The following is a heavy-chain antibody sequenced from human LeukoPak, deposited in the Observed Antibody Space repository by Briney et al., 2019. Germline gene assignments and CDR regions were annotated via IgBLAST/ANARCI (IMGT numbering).Heavy chain of an antibody. V-gene: IGHV4-38-2*02. CDR2: INDRGST. CDR3: ARVGDTSGYFQHFDY. Sequence: SETLSLTCSVSGYSISTDYYWGWIRQAPGKGLEYIGIINDRGSTNYNPSLKSRVTISPDTSKNQFSLNLSSVTAADTAVYYCARVGDTSGYFQHFDYWGQGILVTVSS. J-gene: IGHJ4*01. D-gene: IGHD3-22*01. CDR1: GYSISTDYY.